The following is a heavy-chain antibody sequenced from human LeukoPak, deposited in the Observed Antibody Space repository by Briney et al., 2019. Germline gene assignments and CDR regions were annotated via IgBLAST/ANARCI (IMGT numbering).Heavy chain of an antibody. CDR2: LYSGGTT. V-gene: IGHV3-53*01. D-gene: IGHD5-12*01. Sequence: PGGSLRLSCAASGFTVSSSYMGWARQPPGKGLEYVSVLYSGGTTYFADSVKGRFTISRDNSKNTLYLQMNSLRAEDTAVYYCASGEYSGYDLAYWGQGTLVTVSS. J-gene: IGHJ4*02. CDR1: GFTVSSSY. CDR3: ASGEYSGYDLAY.